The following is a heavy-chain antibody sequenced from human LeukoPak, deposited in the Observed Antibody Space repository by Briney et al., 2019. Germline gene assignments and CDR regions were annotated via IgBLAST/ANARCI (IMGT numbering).Heavy chain of an antibody. D-gene: IGHD3-9*01. CDR3: ARWYDILTGYYAFDI. CDR2: IYYSGST. V-gene: IGHV4-61*01. J-gene: IGHJ3*02. CDR1: GYSISSGYY. Sequence: SETLSLTCTVSGYSISSGYYWAWLRQTPGKGLEWIGYIYYSGSTNYNPSLKSRVTISVDTSKNQFSLKLSSVTAADTAVYYCARWYDILTGYYAFDIWGQGTMVTVSS.